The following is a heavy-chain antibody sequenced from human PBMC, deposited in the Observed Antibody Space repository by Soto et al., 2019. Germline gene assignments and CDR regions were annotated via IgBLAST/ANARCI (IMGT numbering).Heavy chain of an antibody. CDR2: IYYSGST. Sequence: SETLSLTCIVSGGSISSGGYYWSWIRQHPGKGLEWIGYIYYSGSTYYNPSLKSRVTISVDTSKNQFSLKLSSVTAADTAVYYCAKVVVPRYCSGGSCPTPYYDYMDVWGKGTTVTVSS. CDR1: GGSISSGGYY. CDR3: AKVVVPRYCSGGSCPTPYYDYMDV. D-gene: IGHD2-15*01. V-gene: IGHV4-31*03. J-gene: IGHJ6*03.